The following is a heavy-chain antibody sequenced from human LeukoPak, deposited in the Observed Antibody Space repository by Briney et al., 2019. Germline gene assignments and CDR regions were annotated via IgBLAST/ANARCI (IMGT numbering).Heavy chain of an antibody. CDR2: VHISGTT. V-gene: IGHV4-4*07. Sequence: SETLSLTCTVAGEYISSYYWSWIRQSAENGLEWIGRVHISGTTHYNPSLQGRVTMSVDTSKNQFSLNQTSVTGADTAVYYCAREPGDTYHGWYFDFWGRGTVVTVSS. CDR1: GEYISSYY. D-gene: IGHD4-17*01. J-gene: IGHJ2*01. CDR3: AREPGDTYHGWYFDF.